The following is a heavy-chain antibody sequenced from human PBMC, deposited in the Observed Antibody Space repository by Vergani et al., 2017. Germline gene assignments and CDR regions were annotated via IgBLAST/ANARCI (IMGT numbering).Heavy chain of an antibody. CDR3: VTAAYYGDYHVE. CDR2: FDPEKDEA. V-gene: IGHV1-24*01. Sequence: QVQLVQSGAEVKKPGASVKLSCHVPGPVLIELSMHWVRQSPVKGLEWIGGFDPEKDEAVYAQKFQGRVTIIEDTSTATTHMDLTSLKPDDTAVYFCVTAAYYGDYHVEWGPGTLVTVSS. CDR1: GPVLIELS. J-gene: IGHJ4*02. D-gene: IGHD4-17*01.